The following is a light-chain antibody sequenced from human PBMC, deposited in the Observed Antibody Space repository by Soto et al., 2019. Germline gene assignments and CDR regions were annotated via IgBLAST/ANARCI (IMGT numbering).Light chain of an antibody. J-gene: IGKJ5*01. V-gene: IGKV3D-20*02. CDR2: VAS. Sequence: ESVLTQSPGIFSLSPGERASLSCGASQSISRTFLAWYPQKPGQAPRLLISVASSRATGIQGRFSGSGSGTDFTLTISRLEPEDFAVYYCKQRSNWPPITFGQGTRREIK. CDR3: KQRSNWPPIT. CDR1: QSISRTF.